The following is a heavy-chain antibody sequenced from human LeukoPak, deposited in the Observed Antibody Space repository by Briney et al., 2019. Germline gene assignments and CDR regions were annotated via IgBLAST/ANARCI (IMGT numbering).Heavy chain of an antibody. D-gene: IGHD3-16*01. V-gene: IGHV4-30-2*01. J-gene: IGHJ3*02. Sequence: SETLSLTCAVSGGSISSGGYSWSWIRQPPGKGLEWIGYIYHSGSTYYNPSLKSRVTISVDTSKNQFSLKLSSVTAADTAVYYCARGPIFLGATDAFDIWGQGTMVTVSS. CDR2: IYHSGST. CDR3: ARGPIFLGATDAFDI. CDR1: GGSISSGGYS.